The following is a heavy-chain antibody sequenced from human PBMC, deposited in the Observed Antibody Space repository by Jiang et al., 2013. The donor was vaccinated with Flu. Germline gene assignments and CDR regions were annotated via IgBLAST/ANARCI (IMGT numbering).Heavy chain of an antibody. CDR1: GYTFTDYD. CDR2: MNPESGAT. D-gene: IGHD3-10*01. J-gene: IGHJ4*02. V-gene: IGHV1-8*01. CDR3: ARQVNGNDY. Sequence: SGAEVKKPGASVRVSCKASGYTFTDYDINWVRQATGQGPEWMGWMNPESGATGYAPKFQGRVTMTRDTSKRAAYMELTSLSSDDTAVYYCARQVNGNDYWGQGILVTVSS.